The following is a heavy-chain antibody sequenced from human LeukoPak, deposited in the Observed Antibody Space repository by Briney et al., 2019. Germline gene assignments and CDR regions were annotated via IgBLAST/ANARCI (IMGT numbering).Heavy chain of an antibody. D-gene: IGHD2-2*01. CDR1: GFTFSTYG. J-gene: IGHJ5*02. Sequence: PGGSLRLSCAASGFTFSTYGMHWVRQAPGKGLEWVAVMSFDGSDKYYADSVKGRFTISRDNSKNTLYLQMNSLRAEGTAVYYCAKADCSTTSCYFDPWGQGTLVTVSS. CDR2: MSFDGSDK. V-gene: IGHV3-30*18. CDR3: AKADCSTTSCYFDP.